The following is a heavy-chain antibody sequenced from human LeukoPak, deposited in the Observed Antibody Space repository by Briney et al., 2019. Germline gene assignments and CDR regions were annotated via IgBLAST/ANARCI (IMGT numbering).Heavy chain of an antibody. J-gene: IGHJ4*02. V-gene: IGHV1-2*06. D-gene: IGHD3-3*01. CDR2: INPNSGGT. CDR3: ARDSLEWLSFDY. CDR1: GYTFTGYY. Sequence: ASVKVSCKASGYTFTGYYMHWVRQAPGQGLEWMGRINPNSGGTNYAQKFQGRVTMTRDTSISTAYMELGRLRSDDTAVYYCARDSLEWLSFDYWGQGTLVTVSS.